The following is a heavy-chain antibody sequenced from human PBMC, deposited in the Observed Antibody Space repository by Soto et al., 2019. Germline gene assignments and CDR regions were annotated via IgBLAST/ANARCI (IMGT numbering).Heavy chain of an antibody. CDR2: ISNDGSNP. CDR1: GFTFSKYP. Sequence: GGSLRLSCAPSGFTFSKYPMRWVRQALCPGLAWVAVISNDGSNPYYADSVKGRFTISRDISKNTLYLQMNSLREEDTAVYYCARTGYDRSGYFVEYYFDYWGQGTLVTSPQ. D-gene: IGHD3-22*01. CDR3: ARTGYDRSGYFVEYYFDY. J-gene: IGHJ4*02. V-gene: IGHV3-30-3*01.